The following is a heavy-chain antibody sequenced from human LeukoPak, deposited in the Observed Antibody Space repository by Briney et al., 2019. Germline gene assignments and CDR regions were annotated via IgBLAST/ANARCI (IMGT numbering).Heavy chain of an antibody. CDR2: IYTSGST. CDR3: ARDRIYYYDSSGYRVDAFDI. J-gene: IGHJ3*02. V-gene: IGHV4-61*02. D-gene: IGHD3-22*01. Sequence: SQTLSLTCTVSGGSISSGSYYWSWIRQPAGKGLEWIGRIYTSGSTNYNPSLKSRVTISVDTSKNQFSLELSSVTAADTAVYYCARDRIYYYDSSGYRVDAFDIWGQGTMVTVSS. CDR1: GGSISSGSYY.